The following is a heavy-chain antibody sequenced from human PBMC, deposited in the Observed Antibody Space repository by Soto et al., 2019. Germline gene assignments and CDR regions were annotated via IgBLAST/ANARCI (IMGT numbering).Heavy chain of an antibody. V-gene: IGHV4-30-4*01. D-gene: IGHD1-26*01. CDR1: GGSISSGDYY. Sequence: QVQLQESGPGLVKPSQTLSLTCTVSGGSISSGDYYWSWIRQPPGKGLEWIGYIYYSGSTYYNPSLQSRVTISVDTSKNQFSLKLSSVTAADTAVYYCASHGSYYDFYFDYWGQGTLVTVSS. CDR2: IYYSGST. CDR3: ASHGSYYDFYFDY. J-gene: IGHJ4*02.